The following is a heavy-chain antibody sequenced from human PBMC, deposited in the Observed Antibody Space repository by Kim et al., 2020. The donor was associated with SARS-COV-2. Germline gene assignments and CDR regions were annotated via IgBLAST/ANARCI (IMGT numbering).Heavy chain of an antibody. D-gene: IGHD5-12*01. CDR1: GGSFSGYY. CDR3: AREMATIRVYYFDY. Sequence: SETLSLTCAVYGGSFSGYYWSWIRQPPGKGLEWIGEINHSGSTNYNPSLKSRVTISVDTSKNQFSLKLSSVTAADTAVYYCAREMATIRVYYFDYWGQGT. J-gene: IGHJ4*02. CDR2: INHSGST. V-gene: IGHV4-34*01.